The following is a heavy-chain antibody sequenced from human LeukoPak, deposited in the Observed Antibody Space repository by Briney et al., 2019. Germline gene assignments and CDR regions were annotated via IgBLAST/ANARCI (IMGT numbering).Heavy chain of an antibody. J-gene: IGHJ4*02. D-gene: IGHD3-10*01. Sequence: SETLSLTCTVSGGSISSYYWSWIRQPPGKGLEWIGYIYYSGSTNYNPSLKSRVTISVDTSKNQFSLKLSSVTAVDTAVYYCARKENVYYYLDYWGQGTLVTVSS. CDR1: GGSISSYY. CDR3: ARKENVYYYLDY. V-gene: IGHV4-59*12. CDR2: IYYSGST.